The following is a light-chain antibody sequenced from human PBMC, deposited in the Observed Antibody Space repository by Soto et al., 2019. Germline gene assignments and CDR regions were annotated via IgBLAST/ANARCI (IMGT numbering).Light chain of an antibody. CDR1: QSVSSY. J-gene: IGKJ5*01. V-gene: IGKV3-11*01. Sequence: EIVLTQSPATLSLSPGDRATLSCRASQSVSSYLAWYQQKPGKAARLLIYDASNRATGSPARFRGSGSGTDFTLTIRSLEPEDFAVYYCQQRRKSNTVGQGTRLEIK. CDR2: DAS. CDR3: QQRRKSNT.